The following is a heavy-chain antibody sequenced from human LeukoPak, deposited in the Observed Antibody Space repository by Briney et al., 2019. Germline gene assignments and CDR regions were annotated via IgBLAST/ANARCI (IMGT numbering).Heavy chain of an antibody. CDR1: GFPFSSYA. Sequence: GGSLRLSCSASGFPFSSYAMHWVRQAPGKGLEYVSAISDSGGSTYYADSVKGRFTISRDNSKNTLYLQMSSLRAEDTAVYYCASRTTVTDADGFDIWGQGTMVTVSS. V-gene: IGHV3-64D*09. CDR2: ISDSGGST. CDR3: ASRTTVTDADGFDI. D-gene: IGHD4-17*01. J-gene: IGHJ3*02.